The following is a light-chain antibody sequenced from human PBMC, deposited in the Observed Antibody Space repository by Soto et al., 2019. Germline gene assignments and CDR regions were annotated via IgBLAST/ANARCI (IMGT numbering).Light chain of an antibody. CDR1: QSFSSY. Sequence: VQMCHTPFSLSASVRARFIIACRAIQSFSSYLNWYQQRPGKAPKLLIYAASSVQNWVPSRFSGSGSGTYFSLTINSLQPEDFATYYCQHYSSNLRKVTFGPGTKVDIK. CDR2: AAS. J-gene: IGKJ3*01. CDR3: QHYSSNLRKVT. V-gene: IGKV1-39*01.